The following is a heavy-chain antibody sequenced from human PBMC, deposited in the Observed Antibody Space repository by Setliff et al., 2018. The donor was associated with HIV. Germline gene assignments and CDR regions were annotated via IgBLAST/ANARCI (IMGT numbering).Heavy chain of an antibody. Sequence: GESLKISCKASGYNFTTYWITWVRQMPGKGLEWMGRIDPGDSYTDYSPSFRGHVSISADSSISTAYLQWSSLKASDTAMYYCARHRIVKAYYYYMDVWGKGTTVTVSS. D-gene: IGHD3-16*02. CDR1: GYNFTTYW. CDR2: IDPGDSYT. V-gene: IGHV5-10-1*01. CDR3: ARHRIVKAYYYYMDV. J-gene: IGHJ6*03.